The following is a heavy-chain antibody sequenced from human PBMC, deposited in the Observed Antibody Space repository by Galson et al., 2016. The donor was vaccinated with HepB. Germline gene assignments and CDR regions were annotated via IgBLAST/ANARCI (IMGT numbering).Heavy chain of an antibody. CDR2: INWNGDNT. D-gene: IGHD2-21*02. J-gene: IGHJ4*01. CDR1: GFTVSRNY. Sequence: SLRLSCAASGFTVSRNYMSWVRQAPGKGLEWVSGINWNGDNTGYVDSVKGRFTISRDNAKNSLFLQMDSLRTEDTAFYYCATISTGDYYFNYWGHGTLVTVSS. CDR3: ATISTGDYYFNY. V-gene: IGHV3-20*04.